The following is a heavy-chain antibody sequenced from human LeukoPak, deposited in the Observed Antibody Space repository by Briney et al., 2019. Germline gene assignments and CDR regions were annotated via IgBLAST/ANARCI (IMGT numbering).Heavy chain of an antibody. V-gene: IGHV4-61*02. CDR2: IYTSGST. CDR3: ARARSRYYFDY. Sequence: PSETLSLTCTVSGGSISSGSYYWSWIRQPAGKGLEWIGRIYTSGSTNYNPSLKSRVTISVDTSKNQFSLKLSSVTAADTAVYYCARARSRYYFDYWGQGTLVTVSS. CDR1: GGSISSGSYY. J-gene: IGHJ4*02.